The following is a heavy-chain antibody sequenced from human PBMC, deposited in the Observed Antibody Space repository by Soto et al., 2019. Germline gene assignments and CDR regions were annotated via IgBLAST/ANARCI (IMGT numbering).Heavy chain of an antibody. Sequence: XGSLRLSCSAPGFTFSSYWMHWVRQAPGKVLVWVSRINSDGSSTSYADSVKGRFTISRDNAKNTLYLQMNSLRAEDTAVYYCARAKAGNDAFDIWGHGTMVTVSS. V-gene: IGHV3-74*01. CDR3: ARAKAGNDAFDI. J-gene: IGHJ3*02. CDR1: GFTFSSYW. CDR2: INSDGSST. D-gene: IGHD3-10*01.